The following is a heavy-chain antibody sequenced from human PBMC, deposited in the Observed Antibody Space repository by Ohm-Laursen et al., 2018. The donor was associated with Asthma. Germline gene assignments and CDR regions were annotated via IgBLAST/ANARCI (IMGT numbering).Heavy chain of an antibody. J-gene: IGHJ4*02. D-gene: IGHD5-12*01. V-gene: IGHV1-69*01. CDR3: ARDRLYSGYDRDLGY. CDR2: IIPIFGTA. CDR1: GGTFSSYA. Sequence: GSSVKVSCKASGGTFSSYAISWVRQAPGQGLEWMGGIIPIFGTANYAQKFQGRVTITADESTSTAYMELSSLRSEDTAVYYCARDRLYSGYDRDLGYWGQGTLVTVSS.